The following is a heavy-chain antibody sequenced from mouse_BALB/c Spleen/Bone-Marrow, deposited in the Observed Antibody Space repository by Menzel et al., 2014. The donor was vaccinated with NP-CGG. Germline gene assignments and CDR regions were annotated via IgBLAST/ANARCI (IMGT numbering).Heavy chain of an antibody. CDR1: GYTFTSYW. D-gene: IGHD2-4*01. CDR3: ARSPMITESYAMDY. J-gene: IGHJ4*01. V-gene: IGHV1S41*01. Sequence: DLVKPGTSVKLSCKASGYTFTSYWINWIKQRPGQGLEWIGRIAPGSGNTYYDEMFKGKATLTVDTSSSTAYIHLSSLSSEDSPVYFCARSPMITESYAMDYWGQGTSVTVSS. CDR2: IAPGSGNT.